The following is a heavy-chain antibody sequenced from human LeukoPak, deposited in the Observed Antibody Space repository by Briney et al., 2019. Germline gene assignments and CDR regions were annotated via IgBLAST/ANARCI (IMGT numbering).Heavy chain of an antibody. D-gene: IGHD1-26*01. Sequence: SETLSLTCTVSGGSITSKHWSWIRQPAGKGLEWIGRIYNTGSTNYNPTLESRVNMSVDTSKNQLSLKLTSVTAADTAVYYCARQRSYLLDYWGQGTLVTVSS. CDR1: GGSITSKH. CDR3: ARQRSYLLDY. V-gene: IGHV4-4*07. J-gene: IGHJ4*02. CDR2: IYNTGST.